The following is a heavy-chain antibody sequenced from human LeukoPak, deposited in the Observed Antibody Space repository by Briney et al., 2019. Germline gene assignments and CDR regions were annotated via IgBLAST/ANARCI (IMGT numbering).Heavy chain of an antibody. J-gene: IGHJ4*02. CDR2: IKQDGSAK. CDR1: GFTFSDYW. V-gene: IGHV3-7*01. D-gene: IGHD2-2*01. CDR3: ARWRGSTSERSDY. Sequence: PGGSLRLSCTASGFTFSDYWMTWVRQAPGKGLEWVAEIKQDGSAKYYVDSVKGRFTISRDNAKNSLYLQMDSLRVEDTATYYCARWRGSTSERSDYWGQGTLVTVSS.